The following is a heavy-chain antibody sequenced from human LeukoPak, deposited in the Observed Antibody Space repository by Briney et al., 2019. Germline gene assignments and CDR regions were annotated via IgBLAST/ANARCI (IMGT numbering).Heavy chain of an antibody. CDR2: VNFGGST. CDR1: GGSISSSSYY. D-gene: IGHD3-10*01. CDR3: ARRLSYGSGSFVY. J-gene: IGHJ4*02. Sequence: SETLSLTCTVSGGSISSSSYYWGWIRQPPGKGLEWIGSVNFGGSTYYNPSLKSRVTISVDTSKNQFSLKLSSVTAADTAVYYCARRLSYGSGSFVYWGQGTLVTVSS. V-gene: IGHV4-39*01.